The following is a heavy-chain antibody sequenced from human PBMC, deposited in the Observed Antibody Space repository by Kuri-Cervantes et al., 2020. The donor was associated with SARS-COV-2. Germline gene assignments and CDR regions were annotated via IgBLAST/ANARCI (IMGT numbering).Heavy chain of an antibody. V-gene: IGHV1-46*01. CDR2: INPSGGST. J-gene: IGHJ5*02. CDR3: AQAPSRGAWFDP. Sequence: ASVKVSCKASGYTFTSYYMHWVRQAPGQGLEWMGIINPSGGSTSYAQKSQGRVTMTRDTSTSTVYMELSSLRSEDTAVYYCAQAPSRGAWFDPWGQGTLVTVSS. CDR1: GYTFTSYY.